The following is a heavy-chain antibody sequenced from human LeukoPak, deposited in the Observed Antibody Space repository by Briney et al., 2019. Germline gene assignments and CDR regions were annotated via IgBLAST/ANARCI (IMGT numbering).Heavy chain of an antibody. CDR3: ARVVTSGSYYSVVYYYYYMDV. J-gene: IGHJ6*03. V-gene: IGHV1-2*02. CDR2: INPNSGGT. Sequence: GASVKVSCKASGYTFTGYYMHWVRQAPGQGLEWMGWINPNSGGTNYAQKFQGRVTMTRDTSISTAYMELSRLRSDDTAVYYCARVVTSGSYYSVVYYYYYMDVWGKGTTVTVSS. D-gene: IGHD1-26*01. CDR1: GYTFTGYY.